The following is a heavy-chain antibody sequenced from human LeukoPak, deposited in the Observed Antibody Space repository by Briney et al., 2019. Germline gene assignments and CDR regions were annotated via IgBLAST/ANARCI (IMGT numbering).Heavy chain of an antibody. CDR3: AKDLRAVTGRGPFDY. CDR2: VNGSGDTT. Sequence: TGGSLRLSRAASGFIFSNYAMSWVRQAPGKGPEWVSAVNGSGDTTYYADSVKGRFTISRDNSKNTMYLEMNSLRAEDTAVYYCAKDLRAVTGRGPFDYWGQGTLVTVSS. V-gene: IGHV3-23*01. CDR1: GFIFSNYA. D-gene: IGHD6-19*01. J-gene: IGHJ4*02.